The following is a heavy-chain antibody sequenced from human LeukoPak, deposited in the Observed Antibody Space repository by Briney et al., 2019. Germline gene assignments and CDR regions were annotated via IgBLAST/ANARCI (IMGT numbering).Heavy chain of an antibody. Sequence: SETLSLTCTVSGGSISSYYWSWIRQPPGKGLEWIGYIYYSGSTNYNPSLKSRVTISVDTSKNQFSLKLSSVTAADTAVYYCARHFPRSETGGVGWGWFGDHYYYYGMDVWGQGTTVTVSS. J-gene: IGHJ6*02. CDR3: ARHFPRSETGGVGWGWFGDHYYYYGMDV. D-gene: IGHD3-10*01. V-gene: IGHV4-59*08. CDR1: GGSISSYY. CDR2: IYYSGST.